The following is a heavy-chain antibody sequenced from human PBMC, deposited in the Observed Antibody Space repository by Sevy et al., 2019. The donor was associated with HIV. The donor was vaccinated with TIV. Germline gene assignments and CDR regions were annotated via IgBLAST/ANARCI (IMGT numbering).Heavy chain of an antibody. Sequence: GGSLRLSCAASGFTLSDYYMSWIRQAPGKGLEWLSYISGSDTTMYYADSVKGRFTISRDNAKNSLYLQMNSLRAEDTAVYYCARDHVKDGDLGDYYYFAMDVWGQWTTVTVSS. V-gene: IGHV3-11*01. D-gene: IGHD4-17*01. CDR2: ISGSDTTM. J-gene: IGHJ6*02. CDR1: GFTLSDYY. CDR3: ARDHVKDGDLGDYYYFAMDV.